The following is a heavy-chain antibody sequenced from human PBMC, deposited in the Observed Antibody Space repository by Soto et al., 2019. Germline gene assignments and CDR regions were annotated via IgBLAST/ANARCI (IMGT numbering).Heavy chain of an antibody. D-gene: IGHD2-15*01. CDR3: AKARSSGVVGYYCDY. V-gene: IGHV3-30*18. J-gene: IGHJ4*02. Sequence: QVQVVESGGGVAQPGGSLRLSCQASGFTFRSYGLTWVRQAPGKGLEWVALISFDGGNSYYEDSVKGRFTISRHNSKNNLYLQMNNLRAEDTAVYYCAKARSSGVVGYYCDYWGQGTLVTVSS. CDR2: ISFDGGNS. CDR1: GFTFRSYG.